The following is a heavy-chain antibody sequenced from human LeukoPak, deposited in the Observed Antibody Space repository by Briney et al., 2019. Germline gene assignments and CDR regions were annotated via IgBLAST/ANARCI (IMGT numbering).Heavy chain of an antibody. J-gene: IGHJ4*02. V-gene: IGHV4-61*02. CDR3: ATERVYGVSSPAFDN. CDR2: SYTGGSG. CDR1: GVSITTGSFY. Sequence: SETLSLTCTVAGVSITTGSFYWTWVRPPAGKGLEWIGRSYTGGSGMYNPSLKSRASISVDTSKNQFSLKLTSVTAGDTGIYYCATERVYGVSSPAFDNWGQGTLVTVSS. D-gene: IGHD2-8*01.